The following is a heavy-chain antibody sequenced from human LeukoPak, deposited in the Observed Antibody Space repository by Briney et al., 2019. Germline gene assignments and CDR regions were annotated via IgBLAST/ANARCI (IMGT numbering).Heavy chain of an antibody. CDR2: MSPNSGDT. J-gene: IGHJ4*02. Sequence: ASVKVSCTASGYTFTTHDINWVRRATGQGLEWLGWMSPNSGDTGYAQKFQGRVTMTSDSSISTAYMELSSLRSEDTAIYYCVRTPPNWGFDYWGQGTLVTVSS. V-gene: IGHV1-8*01. CDR3: VRTPPNWGFDY. D-gene: IGHD7-27*01. CDR1: GYTFTTHD.